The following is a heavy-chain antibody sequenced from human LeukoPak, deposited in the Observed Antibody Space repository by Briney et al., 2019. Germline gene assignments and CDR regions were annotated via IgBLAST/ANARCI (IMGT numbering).Heavy chain of an antibody. CDR2: IYYSGST. CDR3: ARVGYNWNDGIYYYYGMDV. D-gene: IGHD1-1*01. J-gene: IGHJ6*02. Sequence: SETLSLTCTVSGGSISSYYWNWIRQPPGKGLEWIGDIYYSGSTNYNPSLKSRVTISVDTSKNQFSLRLTSVTADDTAVYYCARVGYNWNDGIYYYYGMDVWGQGTTVTVSS. CDR1: GGSISSYY. V-gene: IGHV4-59*01.